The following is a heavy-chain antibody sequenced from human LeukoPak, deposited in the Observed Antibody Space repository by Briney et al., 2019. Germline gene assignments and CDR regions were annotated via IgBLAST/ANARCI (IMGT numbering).Heavy chain of an antibody. CDR2: INHSGST. CDR1: GGSLSGYY. CDR3: ARSTLYWFDP. J-gene: IGHJ5*02. V-gene: IGHV4-34*01. Sequence: SETLSLTCAVYGGSLSGYYWSWIRQPPGKGLEWIGEINHSGSTNYNPSLKSRVTISVDTSKNQFSLKLSSVTAADTAVYYCARSTLYWFDPWGQGTLVTVSS.